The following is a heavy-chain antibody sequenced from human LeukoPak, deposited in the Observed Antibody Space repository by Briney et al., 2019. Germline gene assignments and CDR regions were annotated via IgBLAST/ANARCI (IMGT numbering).Heavy chain of an antibody. CDR3: ASDGIAVDRGIGYFDY. D-gene: IGHD6-13*01. CDR1: GFTFSSYT. V-gene: IGHV3-30-3*01. J-gene: IGHJ4*02. CDR2: ISYNDNNK. Sequence: PGGSLRLSCAASGFTFSSYTMHWVRQAPGKGLEWVALISYNDNNKYYAGSVKGRFTISRDNSKNTLYLQMNSLTTEDTAIYYCASDGIAVDRGIGYFDYWGQGTLVTVSS.